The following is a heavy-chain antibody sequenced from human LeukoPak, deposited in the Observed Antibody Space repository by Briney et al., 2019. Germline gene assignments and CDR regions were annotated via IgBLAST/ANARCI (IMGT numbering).Heavy chain of an antibody. CDR3: ARGRSSWYGANNWFDP. CDR2: MNPSSGNT. CDR1: GYTLTTYD. D-gene: IGHD6-13*01. Sequence: ASVNVSCKPSGYTLTTYDINFGRQATGQGLESIGCMNPSSGNTGYAQKVQGRGTMTRDTSTSTAYMELRSLRSEDTAVYYCARGRSSWYGANNWFDPWGQGTLVTVSS. V-gene: IGHV1-8*01. J-gene: IGHJ5*02.